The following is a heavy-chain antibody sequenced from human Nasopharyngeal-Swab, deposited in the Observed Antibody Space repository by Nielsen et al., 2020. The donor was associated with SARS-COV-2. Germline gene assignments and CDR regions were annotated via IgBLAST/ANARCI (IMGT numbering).Heavy chain of an antibody. V-gene: IGHV3-73*01. CDR3: TTDYYFDY. CDR1: GFIFSGSA. J-gene: IGHJ4*02. Sequence: GSLKISCAASGFIFSGSAMHWVRQASGKGLEWVGRIGDKDHNYATTHGAAVKGRFTISRDDSKNTAFLQMDSLKTEDTALYYCTTDYYFDYWGQGTLVTVSS. CDR2: IGDKDHNYAT.